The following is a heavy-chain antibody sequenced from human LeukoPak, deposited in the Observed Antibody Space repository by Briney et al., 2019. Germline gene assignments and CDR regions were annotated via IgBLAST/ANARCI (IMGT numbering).Heavy chain of an antibody. J-gene: IGHJ6*02. D-gene: IGHD2/OR15-2a*01. V-gene: IGHV3-23*01. CDR3: AKDLSPLYYYYGMDV. CDR1: GFTFSSYA. CDR2: ISGSGGRT. Sequence: GGSLRLSCAVSGFTFSSYAMSWVRQAPGKGLEWVSAISGSGGRTYYADSVKGRFTISRDNSKNTLYLQMNSLRAEDTAIYYCAKDLSPLYYYYGMDVWGQGTTVTVSS.